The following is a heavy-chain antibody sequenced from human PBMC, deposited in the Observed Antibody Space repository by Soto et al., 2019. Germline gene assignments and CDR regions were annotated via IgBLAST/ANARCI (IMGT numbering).Heavy chain of an antibody. CDR1: GFTFGSYW. J-gene: IGHJ4*02. CDR3: ATEMGATQGPFDN. D-gene: IGHD1-26*01. CDR2: LSNTGRRT. Sequence: GGSLRLSCAASGFTFGSYWMSWVRQAPGKGLEWVSGLSNTGRRTSYADSVKGRFNISGDNSENTVYLQMNSLRVEDTAVYYCATEMGATQGPFDNWGQGTLVTVSS. V-gene: IGHV3-23*01.